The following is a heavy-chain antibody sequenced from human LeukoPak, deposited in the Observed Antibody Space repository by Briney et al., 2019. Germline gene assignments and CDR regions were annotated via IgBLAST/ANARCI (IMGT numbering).Heavy chain of an antibody. J-gene: IGHJ5*02. V-gene: IGHV4-38-2*02. CDR2: MYHSESS. CDR3: ARLSSLANIAARGRTWLDP. D-gene: IGHD6-6*01. Sequence: PSETLSLTCSVSGYSITSGYHWGWVRLSPGKGLEWIGSMYHSESSYYNPSLKSRATLSVDTSKNQFSLKLSSVTAADTAVYYCARLSSLANIAARGRTWLDPWGQGSLVTVSS. CDR1: GYSITSGYH.